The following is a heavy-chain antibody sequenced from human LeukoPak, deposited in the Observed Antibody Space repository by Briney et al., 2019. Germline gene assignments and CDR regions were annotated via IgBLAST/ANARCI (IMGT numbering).Heavy chain of an antibody. CDR1: GCTFTSYA. CDR2: INTNTGNP. CDR3: ARVGSSSWYYYYYGMDV. D-gene: IGHD6-13*01. V-gene: IGHV7-4-1*02. J-gene: IGHJ6*02. Sequence: ASVKVSCKASGCTFTSYAMNWVRQAPGQGLEWMGWINTNTGNPTYAQGFTGRFVFSLDTSVSTAYLQISSLKAEDTAVYYCARVGSSSWYYYYYGMDVWGQGTTVTVSS.